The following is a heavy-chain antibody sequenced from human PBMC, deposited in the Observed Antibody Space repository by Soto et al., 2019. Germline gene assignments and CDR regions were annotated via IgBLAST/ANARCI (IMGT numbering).Heavy chain of an antibody. J-gene: IGHJ3*02. Sequence: EASVKVSCKVSGYTLTELSMHWVRQAPGKGLEWMGGFDPEDGETIYAQKFQGRVTMTEDTSTDTAYMELSSLRSEDTAVYYCATCGYYYDSSGYSPTRLDAFDIWGQGTMVTVSS. CDR1: GYTLTELS. CDR2: FDPEDGET. D-gene: IGHD3-22*01. CDR3: ATCGYYYDSSGYSPTRLDAFDI. V-gene: IGHV1-24*01.